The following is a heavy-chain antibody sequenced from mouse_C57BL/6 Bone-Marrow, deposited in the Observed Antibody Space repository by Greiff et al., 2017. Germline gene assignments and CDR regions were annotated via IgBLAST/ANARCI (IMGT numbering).Heavy chain of an antibody. D-gene: IGHD2-1*01. CDR1: GFNIKDDY. CDR3: TIYYGNPWFAY. CDR2: IDPENGDT. J-gene: IGHJ3*01. V-gene: IGHV14-4*01. Sequence: EVQLQQSGAELVRPGASVKLSCTASGFNIKDDYMHWVKQRPEQGLEWIEWIDPENGDTEYASKFQGKATITADTSSNTAYLQLSSLTSEDTAVYYCTIYYGNPWFAYWGQGTLVTVSA.